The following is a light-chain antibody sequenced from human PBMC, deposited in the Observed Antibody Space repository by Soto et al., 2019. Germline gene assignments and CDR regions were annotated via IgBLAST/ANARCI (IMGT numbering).Light chain of an antibody. CDR1: QIINTN. Sequence: DIQMTQSPSSLSAPVGERVTITCRASQIINTNLNGYQQKPGKPPILLIFGASSLRSGVPSRFSGTGSGTDFTPTITSLQPDDFATSYWQHRYSSLYTFGQGTKLEIK. CDR2: GAS. J-gene: IGKJ2*01. V-gene: IGKV1-39*01. CDR3: QHRYSSLYT.